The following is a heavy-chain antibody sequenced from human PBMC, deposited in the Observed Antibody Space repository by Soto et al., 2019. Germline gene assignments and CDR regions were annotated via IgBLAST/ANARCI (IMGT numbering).Heavy chain of an antibody. V-gene: IGHV1-8*01. CDR3: AIEVVETSSLWLDP. CDR2: MNTNTNNT. CDR1: GYTFTNND. Sequence: VQLVQSGAEVKKPGASVKVSCKASGYTFTNNDINWVRQAPGQGLEWIGWMNTNTNNTDSAEVFEGRVSLTWDTSISTAYMQLNSLKIDDTAVYYCAIEVVETSSLWLDPWGQGPLVTVSS. J-gene: IGHJ5*02. D-gene: IGHD6-6*01.